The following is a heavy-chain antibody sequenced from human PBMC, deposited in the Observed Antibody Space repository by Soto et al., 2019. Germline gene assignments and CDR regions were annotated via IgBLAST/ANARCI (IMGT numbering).Heavy chain of an antibody. J-gene: IGHJ6*02. V-gene: IGHV4-31*03. CDR2: IYYSGST. CDR1: GGSISSGDYY. CDR3: ARCFMVRGVNAYYYGMDV. Sequence: QVQLQESGPGLMKPSQTLSLTCTVSGGSISSGDYYWSWIRQHPGKGLEWIGYIYYSGSTYYSPSLQSRGTISVGMSKNQFSLKLSSVTAADTAVYYCARCFMVRGVNAYYYGMDVWGQGTTVTVSS. D-gene: IGHD3-10*01.